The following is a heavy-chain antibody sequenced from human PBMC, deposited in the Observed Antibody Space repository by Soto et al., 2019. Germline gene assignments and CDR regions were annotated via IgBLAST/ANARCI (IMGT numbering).Heavy chain of an antibody. CDR1: GYTFTNND. J-gene: IGHJ5*02. Sequence: ASVKVSCKASGYTFTNNDVTWVRQATGQGLEWMGWMNPGSGDTGYAQKFQGRVTMTRNISIATAYMELSSLRSEDTAIYYCARMASFGSLNWFDPWGQGTLVTVST. CDR2: MNPGSGDT. V-gene: IGHV1-8*01. D-gene: IGHD5-18*01. CDR3: ARMASFGSLNWFDP.